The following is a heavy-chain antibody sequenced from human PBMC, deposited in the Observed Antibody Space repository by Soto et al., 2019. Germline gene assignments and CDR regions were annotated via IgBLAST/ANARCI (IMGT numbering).Heavy chain of an antibody. D-gene: IGHD2-15*01. J-gene: IGHJ5*02. CDR2: ISAYNGNT. CDR3: AKMGKGIRPGYCSGGSCYSGDWFDP. Sequence: ASVKVSCKASGYTFTSYGISWVRQAPGQGLEWMGWISAYNGNTNYAQKLQGRVTMTTDTSTGTAYMELRSLRSDDTAVCYCAKMGKGIRPGYCSGGSCYSGDWFDPWGQGTLVTVSS. CDR1: GYTFTSYG. V-gene: IGHV1-18*04.